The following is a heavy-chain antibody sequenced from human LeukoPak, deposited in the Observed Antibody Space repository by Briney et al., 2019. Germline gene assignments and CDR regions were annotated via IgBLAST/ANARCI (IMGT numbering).Heavy chain of an antibody. Sequence: SETLSLTCTVSGGSVSSGSYYWSWIRQPPGKGLEWIGEINHSGSTNYNPSLKSRVTISVDTSKNQFSLKLSSETAADTAVYYCARGLTWIQLWSYWGQGTLVTVSS. CDR1: GGSVSSGSYY. J-gene: IGHJ4*02. D-gene: IGHD5-18*01. V-gene: IGHV4-61*01. CDR3: ARGLTWIQLWSY. CDR2: INHSGST.